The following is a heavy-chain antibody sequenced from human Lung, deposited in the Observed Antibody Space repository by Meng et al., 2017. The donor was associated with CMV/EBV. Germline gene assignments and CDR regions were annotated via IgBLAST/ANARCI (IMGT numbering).Heavy chain of an antibody. Sequence: GESLKISCAASGFTFSSYAMSWVRQAPGKGLEWVSGISGSGGSTHNADSVKGRFTIYRDNSKNTLYLQMNSLRAEDTAVYYCAKDYDFWGLEAFDIWGQGTKVXVSS. CDR1: GFTFSSYA. J-gene: IGHJ3*02. D-gene: IGHD3-3*01. CDR2: ISGSGGST. V-gene: IGHV3-23*01. CDR3: AKDYDFWGLEAFDI.